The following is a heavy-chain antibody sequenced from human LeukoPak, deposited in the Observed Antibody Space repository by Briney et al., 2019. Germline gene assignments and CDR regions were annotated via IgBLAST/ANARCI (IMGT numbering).Heavy chain of an antibody. Sequence: PSETLSLTCAVYGGSFSGYYWSWIRQPPGKGLEWIGEINHSGSTNYNPSLKSRVTISEDTSKNQFSLKLSSVTAADTAVYYCARGRVTRRFDYWGQGTLVTVSS. V-gene: IGHV4-34*01. CDR3: ARGRVTRRFDY. CDR1: GGSFSGYY. J-gene: IGHJ4*02. CDR2: INHSGST.